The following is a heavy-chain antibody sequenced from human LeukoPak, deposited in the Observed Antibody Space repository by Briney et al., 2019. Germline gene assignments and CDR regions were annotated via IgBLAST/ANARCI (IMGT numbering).Heavy chain of an antibody. CDR3: AREGYYDTSASGAFDI. J-gene: IGHJ3*02. CDR1: GGSISSGGYY. CDR2: IFYSGNT. Sequence: SPSQTLSLTCTVSGGSISSGGYYWSWIRQPPGKGLEWIGSIFYSGNTYYNPSLKSRVTISVDTSKNQFSLKLSSVTAADTAVYYCAREGYYDTSASGAFDIWGQGTMVTVCS. D-gene: IGHD3-22*01. V-gene: IGHV4-30-2*03.